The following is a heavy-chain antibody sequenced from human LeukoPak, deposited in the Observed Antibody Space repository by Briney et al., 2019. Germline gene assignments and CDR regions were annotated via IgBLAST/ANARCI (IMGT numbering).Heavy chain of an antibody. CDR3: RSSGRGGYYYYYMDV. D-gene: IGHD1-26*01. CDR2: IKQDGSEK. J-gene: IGHJ6*03. CDR1: GFTFSTYW. Sequence: GSLRLSCAASGFTFSTYWMSWVRQAPGKGLEWVANIKQDGSEKYYVDSVKGRFTISRDNAKNSLYLQMNSLRAEDTAVYYCRSSGRGGYYYYYMDVWGKGTTVTVSS. V-gene: IGHV3-7*01.